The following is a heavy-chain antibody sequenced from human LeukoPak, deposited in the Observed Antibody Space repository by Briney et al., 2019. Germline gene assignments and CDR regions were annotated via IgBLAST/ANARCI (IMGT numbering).Heavy chain of an antibody. CDR1: GFTFSSYS. Sequence: GGSLRLSCAASGFTFSSYSMNWVRQAPGKGLEWVSSISSSSSYIYYADSVKGRFTISRDNAKNSLYLQMNSLRAEDTAVYYCARGPLRYSSSWYYFDYWGQGTLVTVFS. D-gene: IGHD6-13*01. CDR3: ARGPLRYSSSWYYFDY. J-gene: IGHJ4*02. V-gene: IGHV3-21*01. CDR2: ISSSSSYI.